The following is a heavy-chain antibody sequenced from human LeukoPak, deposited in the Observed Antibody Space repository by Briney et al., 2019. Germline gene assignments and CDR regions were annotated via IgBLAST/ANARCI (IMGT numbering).Heavy chain of an antibody. J-gene: IGHJ6*03. V-gene: IGHV4-59*01. CDR2: IYYSGST. CDR1: GGSISSYY. Sequence: KPSETLSLTCTVSGGSISSYYWSWIRQPPGKGLEWIGYIYYSGSTNYNPSLKSRVTISVDTSKNQFSLKLSSVTAADTAVYYCARVHRTYYYYYYMDVWGKGTTVTVSS. CDR3: ARVHRTYYYYYYMDV.